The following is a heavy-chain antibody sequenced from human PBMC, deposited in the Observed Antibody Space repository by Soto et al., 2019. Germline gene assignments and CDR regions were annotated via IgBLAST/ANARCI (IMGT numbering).Heavy chain of an antibody. D-gene: IGHD3-3*01. V-gene: IGHV3-23*01. CDR1: GFTFSSYA. CDR2: ISGSGGST. Sequence: PGGSLRLSCAASGFTFSSYAMSWVRQAPGKGLEWVSAISGSGGSTYYADSVKGRFTISRDNSKNTLYLQMNSLRAEDTAVYYCAKFPGPWSGYQYYFDYWGQGTLVTVSS. CDR3: AKFPGPWSGYQYYFDY. J-gene: IGHJ4*02.